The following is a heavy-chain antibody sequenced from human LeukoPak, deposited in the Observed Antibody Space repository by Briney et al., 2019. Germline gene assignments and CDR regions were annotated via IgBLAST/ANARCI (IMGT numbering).Heavy chain of an antibody. J-gene: IGHJ4*02. Sequence: GGSLRLSCAASGFTFSSYAMSWVRQAPGKGLEWVSAINGGGAGTYYAGSVKGRFTISRDNSKNMLYLQMNSLRGEDTAVYYCAKMATPGNFDYWGQGTLVTVSS. V-gene: IGHV3-23*01. CDR3: AKMATPGNFDY. CDR1: GFTFSSYA. CDR2: INGGGAGT. D-gene: IGHD5-24*01.